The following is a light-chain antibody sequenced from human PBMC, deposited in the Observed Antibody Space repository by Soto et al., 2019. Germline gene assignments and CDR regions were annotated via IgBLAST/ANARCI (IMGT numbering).Light chain of an antibody. CDR1: QGIRND. J-gene: IGKJ4*01. CDR3: QQYFSYPLT. V-gene: IGKV1-6*01. CDR2: TAS. Sequence: AIQMTQSPSSLSASVGDRVTITCRASQGIRNDLGWYQQKPGKAPRLLIYTASYLESGVPSRFSGSGSGTDFTLTISSLQSEDFAVYYCQQYFSYPLTFGGGTKVEIK.